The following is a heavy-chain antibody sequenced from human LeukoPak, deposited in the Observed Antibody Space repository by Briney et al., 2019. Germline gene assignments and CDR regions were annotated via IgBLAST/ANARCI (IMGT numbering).Heavy chain of an antibody. CDR2: INPSGGST. D-gene: IGHD2-15*01. CDR1: GYTFTSYY. V-gene: IGHV1-46*01. Sequence: ASVKVSCKASGYTFTSYYMHWVRQAPGQGLEWMGIINPSGGSTSYAQKFQGRVTMTTDTSTSTAYMELRSLRSDDTAVYYCARGYCSGGSCYGDYWGQGTLVTVSS. CDR3: ARGYCSGGSCYGDY. J-gene: IGHJ4*02.